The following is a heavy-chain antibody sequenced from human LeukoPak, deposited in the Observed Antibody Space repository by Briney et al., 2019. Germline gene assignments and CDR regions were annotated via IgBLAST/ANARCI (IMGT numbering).Heavy chain of an antibody. CDR1: AFTVSSNY. CDR3: ARDRVTMSSDAFDI. CDR2: IYSGGNT. D-gene: IGHD3-10*02. J-gene: IGHJ3*02. V-gene: IGHV3-53*01. Sequence: GGSLRLSCAASAFTVSSNYMSWVRQAPGKGLEWVSVIYSGGNTYYADSVKGRFTISRDNSKNTLYLQMNSLRAEDTAVYYCARDRVTMSSDAFDIWGQGTMVTVSS.